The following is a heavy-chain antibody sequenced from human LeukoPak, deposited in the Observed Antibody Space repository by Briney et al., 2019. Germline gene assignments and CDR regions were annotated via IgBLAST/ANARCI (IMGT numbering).Heavy chain of an antibody. CDR2: IMPLFGTA. J-gene: IGHJ4*02. CDR3: ASGTTDIVVVPATLRNYYFDY. CDR1: GGTFSRND. Sequence: SVKVSCKASGGTFSRNDISWVRQAPGQGLEWMGGIMPLFGTAKNAQKFQGRVTITADKSTSIAYMELSSLRSEDTAVYYCASGTTDIVVVPATLRNYYFDYWGQGTLVTVSS. D-gene: IGHD2-2*01. V-gene: IGHV1-69*06.